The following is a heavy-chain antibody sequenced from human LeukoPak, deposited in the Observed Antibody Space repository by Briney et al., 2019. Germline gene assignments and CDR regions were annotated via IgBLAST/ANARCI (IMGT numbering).Heavy chain of an antibody. D-gene: IGHD6-19*01. J-gene: IGHJ4*02. CDR1: GASIRSGDYY. CDR2: IYYSGGT. Sequence: SETLSLTCTVSGASIRSGDYYWSWIRQPPGKGLEWIGYIYYSGGTNYNPSLKSRVTISVDTSKNQFSLKLSSVTAADTAVYYCARQVGSGWYFDYWGQGTLSPSPQ. CDR3: ARQVGSGWYFDY. V-gene: IGHV4-61*08.